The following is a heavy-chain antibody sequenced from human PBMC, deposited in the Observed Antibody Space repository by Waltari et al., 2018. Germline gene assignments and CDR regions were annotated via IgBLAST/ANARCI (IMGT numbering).Heavy chain of an antibody. Sequence: QLQLQESGPGLVKPSETLSLTCTVSGGSISSSSYYWGGIRQPPGKGLEWIGSIYYSGSTYYNPSLKSRVTISVDTSKNQFSLKLSSVTAADTAVYYCASTIMVRGVGGAFDIWGQGTMVTVSS. D-gene: IGHD3-10*01. V-gene: IGHV4-39*01. J-gene: IGHJ3*02. CDR1: GGSISSSSYY. CDR3: ASTIMVRGVGGAFDI. CDR2: IYYSGST.